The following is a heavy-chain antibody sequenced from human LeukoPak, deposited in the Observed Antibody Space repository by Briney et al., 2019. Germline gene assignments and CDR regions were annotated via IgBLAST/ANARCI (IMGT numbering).Heavy chain of an antibody. D-gene: IGHD2-21*01. Sequence: ASVKVSCKASGGTFSSYAISWVRQAPGQGLEWMGGIITIFGTANYAQKFQGRVTITTDESTSTAYMELSSLRSEDTAVYYCARGYCGGDCSGNWFDPWGQGTLVTVSS. V-gene: IGHV1-69*05. CDR1: GGTFSSYA. CDR2: IITIFGTA. J-gene: IGHJ5*02. CDR3: ARGYCGGDCSGNWFDP.